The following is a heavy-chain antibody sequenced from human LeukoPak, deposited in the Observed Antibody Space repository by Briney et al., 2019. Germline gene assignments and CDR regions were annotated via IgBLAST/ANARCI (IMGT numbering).Heavy chain of an antibody. CDR2: ISWNSGSI. CDR1: GFSFYDYA. CDR3: TKESAGGIDY. D-gene: IGHD2-8*02. J-gene: IGHJ4*02. Sequence: PGGSLRLSCAASGFSFYDYAMHWVRHAPGKGLEWVSGISWNSGSIGYADSVKGRFTISRDNAKNSLYLQMNSLRAEDTALYYCTKESAGGIDYWGQGTLVTVSS. V-gene: IGHV3-9*01.